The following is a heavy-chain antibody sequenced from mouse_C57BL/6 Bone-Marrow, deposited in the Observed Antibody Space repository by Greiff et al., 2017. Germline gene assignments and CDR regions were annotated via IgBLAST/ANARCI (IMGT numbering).Heavy chain of an antibody. CDR3: VRLTVVATGAMDY. D-gene: IGHD1-1*01. CDR1: GFSFNTYA. V-gene: IGHV10-1*01. J-gene: IGHJ4*01. CDR2: IRSKSNNYAT. Sequence: EVMLVESGGGLVQPKGSLKLSCAASGFSFNTYAMNWVRQVPGKGLEWVARIRSKSNNYATYYADSVKDRFTISRDDSESMLYLQMNNLKTEDTAMYYCVRLTVVATGAMDYWGQGTSVTVSS.